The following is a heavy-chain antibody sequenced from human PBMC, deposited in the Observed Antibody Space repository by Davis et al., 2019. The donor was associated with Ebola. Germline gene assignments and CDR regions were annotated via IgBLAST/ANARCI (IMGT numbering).Heavy chain of an antibody. CDR1: GGSLTGYQ. CDR2: INQSGRT. J-gene: IGHJ4*02. Sequence: SETLSLTCAVYGGSLTGYQWSWVRQPPGKALEWIGEINQSGRTKYNPSLKSRLTISVDTSKNQFSLKLNSATAADTAVYYCARGGRYTNNWTVWLWGQGSLVTVSS. D-gene: IGHD1-1*01. CDR3: ARGGRYTNNWTVWL. V-gene: IGHV4-34*01.